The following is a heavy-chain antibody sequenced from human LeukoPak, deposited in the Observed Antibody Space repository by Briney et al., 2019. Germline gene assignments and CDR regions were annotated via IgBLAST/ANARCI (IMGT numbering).Heavy chain of an antibody. CDR1: GFTFSDYY. J-gene: IGHJ3*02. V-gene: IGHV3-11*01. CDR2: ISSSGSTI. Sequence: GGSLRLSCAASGFTFSDYYMSWIRQAPGKGLEWVSYISSSGSTIYYADSVKGRFTISRDNAKNSLYLQMNSLRAEDTAVYYCARDSNYDSSWYYSTAFDIWGQGTMVTVSS. CDR3: ARDSNYDSSWYYSTAFDI. D-gene: IGHD3-22*01.